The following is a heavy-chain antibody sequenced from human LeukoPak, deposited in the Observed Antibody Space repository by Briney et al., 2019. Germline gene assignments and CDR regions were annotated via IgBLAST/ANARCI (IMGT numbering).Heavy chain of an antibody. J-gene: IGHJ4*02. CDR2: IRYDGSNT. CDR3: AKDPNRYDSSIYYCAY. CDR1: GFTFNNYG. V-gene: IGHV3-30*02. Sequence: GGSLRLSCAASGFTFNNYGMHWVRQAPGKGLEWVAFIRYDGSNTYYADSVKGRFTISRDNSKNTLYLHMNRLRAEDTAVYYCAKDPNRYDSSIYYCAYWGQGTLVTVSS. D-gene: IGHD3-22*01.